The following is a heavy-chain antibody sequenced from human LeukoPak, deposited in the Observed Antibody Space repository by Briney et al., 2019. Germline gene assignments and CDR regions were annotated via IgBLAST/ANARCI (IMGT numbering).Heavy chain of an antibody. D-gene: IGHD1-26*01. CDR1: SXSISSNY. V-gene: IGHV4-4*07. J-gene: IGHJ4*02. Sequence: SETLSLTCTVSSXSISSNYWNWIRQPAGEGLEWIGRIYTSGTTTYNPSLKSRVIMSLDTSKNQFSLKLSSVTAADTAVYYCARASSGTYYYFDYWGQGSLVTVSS. CDR3: ARASSGTYYYFDY. CDR2: IYTSGTT.